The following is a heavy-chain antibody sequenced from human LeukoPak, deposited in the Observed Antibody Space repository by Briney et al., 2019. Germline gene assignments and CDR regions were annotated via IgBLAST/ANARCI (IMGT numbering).Heavy chain of an antibody. CDR1: GGSISSSSYY. CDR3: ASLGRGSSSLFDY. V-gene: IGHV4-39*07. D-gene: IGHD6-6*01. CDR2: IYYSGST. Sequence: NPSETPSLTCTVSGGSISSSSYYWGWIRQPPGKGLEWIGSIYYSGSTYYNPSLKSRVTISVDTSKNQFSLKLSSVTAADTAVYYCASLGRGSSSLFDYWGQGTLVTVSS. J-gene: IGHJ4*02.